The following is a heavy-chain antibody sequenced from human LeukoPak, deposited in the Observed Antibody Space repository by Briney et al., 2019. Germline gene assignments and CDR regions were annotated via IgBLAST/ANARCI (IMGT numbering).Heavy chain of an antibody. J-gene: IGHJ5*02. CDR1: GGSFSGYY. V-gene: IGHV4-34*01. Sequence: SETLSLTCAVYGGSFSGYYWSWIRQPPGKGLEWIGEINHSGSTNYNPSLKSRVTISVDTSKNQFSLKLSSVTAADTAVYYCARDNLRYRYWFDPWGQGTLVTVSS. CDR2: INHSGST. D-gene: IGHD3-9*01. CDR3: ARDNLRYRYWFDP.